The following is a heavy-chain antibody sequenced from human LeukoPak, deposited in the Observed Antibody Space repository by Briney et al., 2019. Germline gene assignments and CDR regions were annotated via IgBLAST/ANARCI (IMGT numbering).Heavy chain of an antibody. Sequence: GESLRLSCAASGLTVTTNYVSWVRQAPGKGLEWVSVMYSRGKTYYAGSVKGRFTISRDISTNMVHLQMNSLRTEDTAMYFCASNDYPTTYQYMDVWGTGTTVTVSS. D-gene: IGHD5-12*01. CDR3: ASNDYPTTYQYMDV. CDR2: MYSRGKT. CDR1: GLTVTTNY. V-gene: IGHV3-66*02. J-gene: IGHJ6*03.